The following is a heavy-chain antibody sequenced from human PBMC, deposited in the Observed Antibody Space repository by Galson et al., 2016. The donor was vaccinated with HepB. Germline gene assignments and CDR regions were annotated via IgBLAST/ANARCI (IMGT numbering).Heavy chain of an antibody. D-gene: IGHD6-13*01. CDR3: ARESSIAAAGVLDY. CDR1: GFSISIYS. J-gene: IGHJ4*02. V-gene: IGHV3-33*08. CDR2: IWYDGSNK. Sequence: SLRLSCAASGFSISIYSMNWVRQAPGKGLERVAVIWYDGSNKYYADSVKGRFTISRDNSKNTLYLQMNSLGAEDTAVYYCARESSIAAAGVLDYWGQGTLVTVSS.